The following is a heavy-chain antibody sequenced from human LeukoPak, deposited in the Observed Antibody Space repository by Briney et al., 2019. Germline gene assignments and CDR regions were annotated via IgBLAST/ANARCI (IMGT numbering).Heavy chain of an antibody. CDR3: AKSTVRGVIIPFDY. CDR2: VSGSSGST. CDR1: GFTFSSYA. J-gene: IGHJ4*02. D-gene: IGHD3-10*01. Sequence: GSLRLSCAASGFTFSSYAMTWVRQAPGKGLEWVSAVSGSSGSTYYADSVRGRFTISRDNSKNTLYLQMNSLRAEDTAVYYCAKSTVRGVIIPFDYWGQGTLVTVSS. V-gene: IGHV3-23*01.